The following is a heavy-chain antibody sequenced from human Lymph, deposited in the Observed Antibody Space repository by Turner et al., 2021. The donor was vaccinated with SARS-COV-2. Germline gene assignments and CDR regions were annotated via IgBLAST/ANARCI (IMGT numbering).Heavy chain of an antibody. CDR3: AKDPGYCSGGSCYSRTYFDF. Sequence: EVQLVESGGGVVQLEGSRRLSRSVSRFPGADYAMHWVRQAPGKGLEWVSLISGDGGGTYYADSVKGRCTISRDNSKNTLSLQMNSLRAEDTALYYCAKDPGYCSGGSCYSRTYFDFWGQGTLVTVSA. J-gene: IGHJ4*02. CDR2: ISGDGGGT. V-gene: IGHV3-43*02. D-gene: IGHD2-15*01. CDR1: RFPGADYA.